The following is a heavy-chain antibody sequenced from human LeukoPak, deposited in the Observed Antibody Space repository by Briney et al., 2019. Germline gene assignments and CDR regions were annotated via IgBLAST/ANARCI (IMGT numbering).Heavy chain of an antibody. D-gene: IGHD6-13*01. CDR2: ISSSSSYT. CDR1: GFTFSDYY. Sequence: GGSLRLSCAASGFTFSDYYMSWVRQAPGKGLEGVSYISSSSSYTNYADSVKGRFTISRDNAKNSLYLQMNSLRAEDTAVYYCARDLRIAAAGTYYYYGMDVWGKGTTVTVSS. V-gene: IGHV3-11*06. J-gene: IGHJ6*04. CDR3: ARDLRIAAAGTYYYYGMDV.